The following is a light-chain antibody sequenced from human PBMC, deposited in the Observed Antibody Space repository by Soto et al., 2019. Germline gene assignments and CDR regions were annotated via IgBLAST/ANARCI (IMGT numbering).Light chain of an antibody. J-gene: IGKJ4*01. Sequence: EIVMTQSPATLSVSPGERATLSCRASQSVSSNLAWYQQKPGQAPRLLIYGASTRATGIPARFSGSGSGTEFTLTISSLQSEDFATYYCQQLNSYPLTFGGGTKV. CDR1: QSVSSN. CDR2: GAS. CDR3: QQLNSYPLT. V-gene: IGKV3-15*01.